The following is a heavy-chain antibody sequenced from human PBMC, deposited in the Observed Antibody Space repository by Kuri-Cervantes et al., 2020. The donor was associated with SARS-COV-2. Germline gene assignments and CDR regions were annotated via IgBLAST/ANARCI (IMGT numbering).Heavy chain of an antibody. CDR1: GGSISSYY. J-gene: IGHJ4*02. V-gene: IGHV4-59*08. D-gene: IGHD3-22*01. CDR3: ARLTTGTNYYDGRDYSLDS. CDR2: IYYSGST. Sequence: GSLRLSCTVSGGSISSYYWSWIRQPPGKGLEWIGYIYYSGSTNYNPSLKSRVTISVDTSKNQFSLKLSSVTAADTAVYYCARLTTGTNYYDGRDYSLDSWGQGTLVTVSS.